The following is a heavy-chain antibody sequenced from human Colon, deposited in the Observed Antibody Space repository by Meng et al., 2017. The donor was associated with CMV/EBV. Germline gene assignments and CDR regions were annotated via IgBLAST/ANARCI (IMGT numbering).Heavy chain of an antibody. CDR3: TRDHGDVFNDYYFQY. CDR1: ASISDGSYW. D-gene: IGHD5-24*01. Sequence: ASISDGSYWWTWIRQSPGKGLEWIGYVSQSGSPYYNPSLKSRVTMSLDKSKNQFSLHLSSVTAADTAVYYCTRDHGDVFNDYYFQYWGQGILVTVSS. CDR2: VSQSGSP. V-gene: IGHV4-30-2*06. J-gene: IGHJ4*02.